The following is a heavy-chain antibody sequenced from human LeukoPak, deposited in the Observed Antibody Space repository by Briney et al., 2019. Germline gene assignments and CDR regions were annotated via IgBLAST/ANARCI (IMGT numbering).Heavy chain of an antibody. V-gene: IGHV4-30-2*01. Sequence: PSETLSLTCTVSGGSINSGGYYWSWIRQPPGKGLEWIGYIYQSGSTYYNPSLKSRVTISVDRSKNQFYLNLTSVTAADTAVYYCARVGDYKQRLDYWGQGTLVTVSS. J-gene: IGHJ4*02. CDR2: IYQSGST. CDR3: ARVGDYKQRLDY. D-gene: IGHD4-17*01. CDR1: GGSINSGGYY.